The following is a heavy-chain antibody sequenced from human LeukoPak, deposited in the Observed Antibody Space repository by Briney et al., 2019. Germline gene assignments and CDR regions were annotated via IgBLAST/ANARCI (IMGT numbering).Heavy chain of an antibody. D-gene: IGHD5-12*01. Sequence: PGRSLRLSCAASGFTFSSYAMHWVRQAPGKGLEWVAVISYDGSNKYYADSVKGRFTISRDNSKNTLHLQMNSLKAEDTAVYYCARDRRGYSGYDSAGMDVWGKGTTVTVSS. J-gene: IGHJ6*04. CDR2: ISYDGSNK. V-gene: IGHV3-30*04. CDR1: GFTFSSYA. CDR3: ARDRRGYSGYDSAGMDV.